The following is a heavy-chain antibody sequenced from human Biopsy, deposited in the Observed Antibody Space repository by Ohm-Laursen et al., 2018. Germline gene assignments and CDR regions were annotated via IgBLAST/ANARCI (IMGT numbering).Heavy chain of an antibody. Sequence: SLRLSCTASGFRFDDYAMHWVRQRPGKGLEWVSGISWISRNTGYADSVKGRFTITRDNAKKSLYLQMNSLRPEDTALYYCARDRGQNCYDSTGYYNGMDVWGQGTTVTVAS. CDR3: ARDRGQNCYDSTGYYNGMDV. V-gene: IGHV3-9*01. CDR1: GFRFDDYA. J-gene: IGHJ6*02. CDR2: ISWISRNT. D-gene: IGHD3-22*01.